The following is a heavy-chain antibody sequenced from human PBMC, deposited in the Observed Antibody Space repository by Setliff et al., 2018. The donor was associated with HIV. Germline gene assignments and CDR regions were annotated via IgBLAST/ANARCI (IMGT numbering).Heavy chain of an antibody. J-gene: IGHJ4*02. CDR3: ATLDHSGGNFLAY. D-gene: IGHD2-21*02. Sequence: PSETLSLTCTVSGGSINSYYWSWIRQPAGKGPEWIGYIHSSGSTIYNPSLKSRITISLDTSKEQFSLELSSATAADTAVYYCATLDHSGGNFLAYWGQGSLVTVSS. CDR2: IHSSGST. CDR1: GGSINSYY. V-gene: IGHV4-4*09.